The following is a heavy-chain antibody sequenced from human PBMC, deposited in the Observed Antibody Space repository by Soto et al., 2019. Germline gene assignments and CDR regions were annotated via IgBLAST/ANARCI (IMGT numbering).Heavy chain of an antibody. V-gene: IGHV1-18*01. J-gene: IGHJ4*02. Sequence: QVQLVQPGAEVKKPGASVKVSCKAAGYTFTSYGISWVRLAPGQGLEWMGWISAYNGNTNYAQKFQGRVTMTTDAPTSTAYMELRSLRSDDTAVYDCARDHETTGQLWGQGTLVTVSS. D-gene: IGHD1-1*01. CDR1: GYTFTSYG. CDR3: ARDHETTGQL. CDR2: ISAYNGNT.